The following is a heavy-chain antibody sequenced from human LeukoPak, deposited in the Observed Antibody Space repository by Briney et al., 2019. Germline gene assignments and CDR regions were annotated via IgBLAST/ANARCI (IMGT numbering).Heavy chain of an antibody. Sequence: GGSLRLSCAPSGFTLSSYWMSWVRQAPGKGLEWVANIKQDGSEKYYVDSVKGRFTISRDNAKNSLYLQMSSLRAEDTAVYYCARDGRGYCGGDCFLSWFDPWGQGTLVTVSS. CDR3: ARDGRGYCGGDCFLSWFDP. CDR1: GFTLSSYW. V-gene: IGHV3-7*01. D-gene: IGHD2-21*02. CDR2: IKQDGSEK. J-gene: IGHJ5*02.